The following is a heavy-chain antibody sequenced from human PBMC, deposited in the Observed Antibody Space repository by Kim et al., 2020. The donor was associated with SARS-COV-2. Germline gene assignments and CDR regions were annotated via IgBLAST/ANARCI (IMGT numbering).Heavy chain of an antibody. D-gene: IGHD3-16*01. Sequence: GGSLRLSCAASGFTFDDYAMHWVRQAPGKGLEWVSGISWNSGSIGYADSVKGRFTISRDNAKNSLYLQMNSLRAEDTALYYCAKVPDDYVWGSLYYFDYWGQGTLVTVSS. CDR3: AKVPDDYVWGSLYYFDY. V-gene: IGHV3-9*01. CDR2: ISWNSGSI. CDR1: GFTFDDYA. J-gene: IGHJ4*02.